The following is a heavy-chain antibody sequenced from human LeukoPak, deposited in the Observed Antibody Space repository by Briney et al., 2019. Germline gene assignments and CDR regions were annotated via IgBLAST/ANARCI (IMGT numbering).Heavy chain of an antibody. Sequence: GSLRLSCSASGFTFSSYWMHWVRQAPGKGLVWVSRINTDGSTTNYADSVKGRFTISRDNAKNTLYLQMHSLRAEDTAVYYCARYLGIAPYWGQGTLVTVSS. CDR1: GFTFSSYW. D-gene: IGHD6-13*01. V-gene: IGHV3-74*01. J-gene: IGHJ4*02. CDR3: ARYLGIAPY. CDR2: INTDGSTT.